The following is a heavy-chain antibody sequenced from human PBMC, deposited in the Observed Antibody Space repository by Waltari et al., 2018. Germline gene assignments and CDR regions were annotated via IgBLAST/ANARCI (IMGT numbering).Heavy chain of an antibody. CDR1: GYTFTEYY. J-gene: IGHJ1*01. CDR2: VDPEDGET. CDR3: ATKMSDQWLRE. V-gene: IGHV1-69-2*01. Sequence: EIHLVQSGAEVKRPGATVKISCKASGYTFTEYYLHWVRQAPGKGLVWMGQVDPEDGETEISDKFQGRVAMTADTSTETAYIEVRSLTSDDMAVYYCATKMSDQWLREWGQGTLVTVSS. D-gene: IGHD6-19*01.